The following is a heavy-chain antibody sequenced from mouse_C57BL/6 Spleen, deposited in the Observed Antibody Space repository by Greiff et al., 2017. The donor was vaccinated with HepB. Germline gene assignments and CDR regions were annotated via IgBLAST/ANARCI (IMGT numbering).Heavy chain of an antibody. CDR2: IDPENGDT. V-gene: IGHV14-4*01. CDR3: TTDDYDGPWFAY. D-gene: IGHD2-4*01. J-gene: IGHJ3*01. Sequence: VQLKQSGAELVRPGASVKLSCTASGFNIKDDYMHWVKQRPEQGLEWIGWIDPENGDTEYASKFQGKATITADTSSNTAYLQLSSLTSEDTAVYYCTTDDYDGPWFAYWGQGTLVTVSA. CDR1: GFNIKDDY.